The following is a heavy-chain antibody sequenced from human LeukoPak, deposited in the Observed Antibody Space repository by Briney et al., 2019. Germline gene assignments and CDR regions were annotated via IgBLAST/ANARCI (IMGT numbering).Heavy chain of an antibody. CDR2: ISGSGDST. Sequence: PGGSLRLSCAASGFTFTTYAMSWVRQAPGKGLEWVSVISGSGDSTYYADSVKGRFTISRDNSKNTLYLQMNSLRAEDTAVYYCARDGALLWFGVPNYYYYYMDVWGKGTTVTVSS. J-gene: IGHJ6*03. CDR1: GFTFTTYA. D-gene: IGHD3-10*01. V-gene: IGHV3-23*01. CDR3: ARDGALLWFGVPNYYYYYMDV.